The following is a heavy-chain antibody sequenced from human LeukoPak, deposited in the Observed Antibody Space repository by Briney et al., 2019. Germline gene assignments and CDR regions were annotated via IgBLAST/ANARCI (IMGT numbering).Heavy chain of an antibody. CDR1: EFSVGSNY. CDR2: ISSSSSYI. V-gene: IGHV3-21*01. D-gene: IGHD3-22*01. J-gene: IGHJ4*02. CDR3: ATSDSSGYSTLDY. Sequence: GGSLRLSCAASEFSVGSNYMTWVRQAPGKGLEWVSSISSSSSYIYYADSVKGRFTISRDNAKNSLYLQMNSLRAEDTAVYYCATSDSSGYSTLDYWGQGTLVTVSS.